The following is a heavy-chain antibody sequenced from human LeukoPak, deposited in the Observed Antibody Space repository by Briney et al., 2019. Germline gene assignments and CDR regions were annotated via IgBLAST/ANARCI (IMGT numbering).Heavy chain of an antibody. CDR2: ISGSGGST. Sequence: PGGSLRLSCAASGFTFSSYAMSWVRQAPGKGLEWVSAISGSGGSTYYADSVKGRFTISRDNSKNTLYLQMNSLRAGDTAVYYCAKEYRRRTMIVAQAFDYWGQGTLVTVSS. CDR1: GFTFSSYA. J-gene: IGHJ4*02. CDR3: AKEYRRRTMIVAQAFDY. D-gene: IGHD3-22*01. V-gene: IGHV3-23*01.